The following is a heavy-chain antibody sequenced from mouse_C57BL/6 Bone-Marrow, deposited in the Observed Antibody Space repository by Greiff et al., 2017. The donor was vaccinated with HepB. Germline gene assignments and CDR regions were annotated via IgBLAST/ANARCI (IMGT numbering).Heavy chain of an antibody. D-gene: IGHD1-1*01. V-gene: IGHV1-53*01. CDR2: INPSNGGT. CDR1: GYTFTSYW. J-gene: IGHJ1*03. Sequence: VQLQQPGTELVKPGASVKLSCKASGYTFTSYWMHWVKQRPGQGLEWIGNINPSNGGTNYNEKFKSKATLTVDKSSSTAYMQLSSLTSEDSAVYYCARRDYYGSSSSWYFDVWGTGTTVTVSS. CDR3: ARRDYYGSSSSWYFDV.